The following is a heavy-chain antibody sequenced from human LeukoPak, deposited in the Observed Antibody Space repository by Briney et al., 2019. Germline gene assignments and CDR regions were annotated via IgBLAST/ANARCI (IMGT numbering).Heavy chain of an antibody. CDR2: ISYDGSNK. V-gene: IGHV3-30-3*01. J-gene: IGHJ4*02. Sequence: GGSLRLSCAASGFTFSSYAMHWVRQAPGKGLEWVAVISYDGSNKYYADSVKGRFTISRDNSKNTLYLQMNSLRAEDTAVYYCARESPYSGNFDYWGQGTLVTVSS. CDR3: ARESPYSGNFDY. CDR1: GFTFSSYA. D-gene: IGHD1-26*01.